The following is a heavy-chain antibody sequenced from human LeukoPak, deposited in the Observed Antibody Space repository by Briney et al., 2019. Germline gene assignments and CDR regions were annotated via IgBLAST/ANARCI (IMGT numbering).Heavy chain of an antibody. D-gene: IGHD6-6*01. Sequence: PSETLSLTCAVYGGSFSGYYWRWIRQPPGKGLEWIGEINHSGSTNYNPSLKSRVTISVDTSKNQFSLKLSSVTAADTAVYYCARGRYSSSWRWFDPWGQGTLVTVSS. V-gene: IGHV4-34*01. J-gene: IGHJ5*02. CDR1: GGSFSGYY. CDR3: ARGRYSSSWRWFDP. CDR2: INHSGST.